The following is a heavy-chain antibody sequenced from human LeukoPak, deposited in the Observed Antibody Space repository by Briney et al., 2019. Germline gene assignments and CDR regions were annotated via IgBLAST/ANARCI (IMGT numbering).Heavy chain of an antibody. CDR3: ARLRYSSSWYGRDNWFDP. D-gene: IGHD6-13*01. CDR1: GVSFSGYY. CDR2: INHSGST. V-gene: IGHV4-34*01. J-gene: IGHJ5*02. Sequence: PSETLSLTCAVYGVSFSGYYWSWIRQPPGKGLEWIGEINHSGSTNYNPSLKSRVTISVDTSKNQFSLKLSSVTAADTAVYYCARLRYSSSWYGRDNWFDPWGQGTLVTVSS.